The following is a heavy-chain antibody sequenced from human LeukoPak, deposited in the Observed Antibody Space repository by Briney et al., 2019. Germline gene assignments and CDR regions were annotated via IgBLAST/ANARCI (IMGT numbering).Heavy chain of an antibody. Sequence: GGSLRLSCAASGFTFSSYAMSWVRQAPGKGLEWVSAISGSGSTIYYADSVKGRFTISRDNAKNSLYLQMNSLRAEDTAVYYCASGDSSGYYSHGGAFDIWGQGTMVTVSS. V-gene: IGHV3-23*01. CDR1: GFTFSSYA. J-gene: IGHJ3*02. CDR2: ISGSGSTI. D-gene: IGHD3-22*01. CDR3: ASGDSSGYYSHGGAFDI.